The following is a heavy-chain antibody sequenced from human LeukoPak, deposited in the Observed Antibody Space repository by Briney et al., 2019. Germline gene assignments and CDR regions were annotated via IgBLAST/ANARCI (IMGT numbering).Heavy chain of an antibody. V-gene: IGHV4-39*01. Sequence: SETLSLTCTVSGGAISSSSYYWGWIRQRPGKGLEWIGSIYYSGSTYYNPSLKSRVTISVDTSKNQFSLKLSSVTAADTAVYYCARHRWELPAYFDYWGQGTLVTVSS. D-gene: IGHD1-26*01. CDR3: ARHRWELPAYFDY. CDR2: IYYSGST. J-gene: IGHJ4*02. CDR1: GGAISSSSYY.